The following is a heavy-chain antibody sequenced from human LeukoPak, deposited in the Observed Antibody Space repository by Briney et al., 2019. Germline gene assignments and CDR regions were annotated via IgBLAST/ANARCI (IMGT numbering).Heavy chain of an antibody. CDR3: ARAWQWAFDI. CDR2: IKQDGSEK. V-gene: IGHV3-7*04. D-gene: IGHD2-8*01. Sequence: PGGSLRLSCAASGFTFGTSWMSWVRQTPGKGLEWVASIKQDGSEKYYVDSVRGRFTISRDNAKNSLSLQMNSLRAEDTAVYYCARAWQWAFDIWGQGTMVTVSS. CDR1: GFTFGTSW. J-gene: IGHJ3*02.